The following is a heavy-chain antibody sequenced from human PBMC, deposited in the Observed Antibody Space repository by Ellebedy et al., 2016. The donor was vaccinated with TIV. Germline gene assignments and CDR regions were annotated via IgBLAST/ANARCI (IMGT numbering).Heavy chain of an antibody. Sequence: PSGTLSLTCTVSGDSISSSSDYWVWIRQPPGTGLEWIGTISNRDRTDYNPSLKSRVFILVDASKNQFFLKLTSVTAADTAVYYCATFNQYYTYLGVWGKGTTVTVSS. CDR3: ATFNQYYTYLGV. V-gene: IGHV4-39*01. CDR2: ISNRDRT. D-gene: IGHD1-14*01. CDR1: GDSISSSSDY. J-gene: IGHJ6*03.